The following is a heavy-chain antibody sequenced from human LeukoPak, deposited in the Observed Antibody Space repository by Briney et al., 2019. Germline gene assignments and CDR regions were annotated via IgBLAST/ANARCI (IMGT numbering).Heavy chain of an antibody. V-gene: IGHV1-3*03. Sequence: ASVKVSCKASGYTFTSYAMHWVRHAPGQRLEWMGWINAGNGNTKYSQDFQGRVTITRDTSASTAYMELSSLTSEDMSVYSRARSSIVGATRGNWFDPWGQGTLVSVSS. D-gene: IGHD1-26*01. CDR2: INAGNGNT. J-gene: IGHJ5*02. CDR1: GYTFTSYA. CDR3: ARSSIVGATRGNWFDP.